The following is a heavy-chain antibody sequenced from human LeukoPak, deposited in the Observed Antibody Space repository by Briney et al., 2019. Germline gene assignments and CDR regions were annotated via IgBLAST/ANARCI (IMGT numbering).Heavy chain of an antibody. CDR3: AKSRAPTADPDAFDV. V-gene: IGHV3-30*02. CDR1: GFTFSNYG. D-gene: IGHD1-14*01. Sequence: GGSLRLSCIGSGFTFSNYGIHWVRRPPGKGLEWVAFIRYGGSNEYYTDSVKGRFTISRDNSKNSLYLQMNRLRVEDSGMYYCAKSRAPTADPDAFDVWGQGTMVTVSS. J-gene: IGHJ3*01. CDR2: IRYGGSNE.